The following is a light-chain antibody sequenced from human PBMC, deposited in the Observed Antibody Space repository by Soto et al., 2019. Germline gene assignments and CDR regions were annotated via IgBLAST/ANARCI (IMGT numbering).Light chain of an antibody. CDR2: SNN. CDR3: ATWDDRLNGPL. J-gene: IGLJ2*01. CDR1: SSNIGSNT. Sequence: QSVMTQPPSASGTPGQRVTISCSGTSSNIGSNTVNWYQHLPGTAPKLLIYSNNQRPSGVPGRFSGSRSGTSASLAISGLQSEDEADYYCATWDDRLNGPLFGGGTKLTVL. V-gene: IGLV1-44*01.